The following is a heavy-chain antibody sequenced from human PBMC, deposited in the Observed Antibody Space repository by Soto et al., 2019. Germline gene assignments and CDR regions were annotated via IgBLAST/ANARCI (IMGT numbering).Heavy chain of an antibody. V-gene: IGHV4-30-4*01. CDR2: IYYSGST. Sequence: TLSLTCTVSGGSISSGDYYWSWIRQPPGKGLEWIGYIYYSGSTYYNPCLKSRVTISVDTSKNQFSLKLSSVTAADTAVYYCAKDPYGDYVSRGGMDVGGQGTTITVSS. J-gene: IGHJ6*02. CDR3: AKDPYGDYVSRGGMDV. CDR1: GGSISSGDYY. D-gene: IGHD4-17*01.